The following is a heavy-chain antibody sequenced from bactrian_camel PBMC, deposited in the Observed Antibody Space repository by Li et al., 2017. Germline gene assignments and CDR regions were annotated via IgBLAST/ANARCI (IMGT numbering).Heavy chain of an antibody. CDR3: ATKGPGLLSSRVLGAVVFGY. CDR2: FYAGGNRT. Sequence: HVQLVESGGGSVQNGGSLRLSCAVSGYTSSLKCMGWFRQAPGKEREGVASFYAGGNRTHYDDSVKGRFTISKDNAKNTVYLQMRSLKSEDTALYYCATKGPGLLSSRVLGAVVFGYWGQGTQVTVS. D-gene: IGHD3*01. V-gene: IGHV3S54*01. J-gene: IGHJ6*01. CDR1: GYTSSLKC.